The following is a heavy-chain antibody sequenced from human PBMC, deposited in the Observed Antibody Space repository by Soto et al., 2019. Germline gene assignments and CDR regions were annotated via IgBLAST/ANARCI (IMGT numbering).Heavy chain of an antibody. CDR2: IYYSGST. D-gene: IGHD3-3*01. V-gene: IGHV4-59*08. CDR3: ARHVGDFWSGYYSDV. Sequence: PSETLSLTCTVSGGSLSSYYWSWIRQPPGKGLEWIGYIYYSGSTNYNPSLKSRVTISVDTSKNQFSLKLSSVTAADTAVYYCARHVGDFWSGYYSDVWGKGSTVTVSS. CDR1: GGSLSSYY. J-gene: IGHJ6*04.